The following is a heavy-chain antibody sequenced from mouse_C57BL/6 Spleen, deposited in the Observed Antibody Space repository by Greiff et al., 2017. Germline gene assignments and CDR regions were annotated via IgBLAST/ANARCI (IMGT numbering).Heavy chain of an antibody. D-gene: IGHD2-3*01. V-gene: IGHV1-81*01. CDR2: IYPRSGNT. CDR1: GYTFTSYG. Sequence: VKLQESGAELARPGASVKLSCKASGYTFTSYGISWVKQRTGQGLEWIGEIYPRSGNTYYNEKFKGKATLTADKSSSTAYMELRSLTSEDSAVYFCARSHDGYGNFDYWGQGTTLTVSS. CDR3: ARSHDGYGNFDY. J-gene: IGHJ2*01.